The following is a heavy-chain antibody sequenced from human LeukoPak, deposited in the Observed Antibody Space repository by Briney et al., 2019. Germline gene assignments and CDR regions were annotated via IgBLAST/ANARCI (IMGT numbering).Heavy chain of an antibody. CDR2: IYSDFRT. D-gene: IGHD5-12*01. CDR1: GFHVITYY. Sequence: PWGALRLSCAASGFHVITYYMNWFRQTPGKGLEWASVIYSDFRTYYADSVKGRFIISKDTSKNTLYLQMNNPRADDTAVYYCARESGYAVGDFWGQGTLVTVSS. V-gene: IGHV3-53*01. CDR3: ARESGYAVGDF. J-gene: IGHJ4*02.